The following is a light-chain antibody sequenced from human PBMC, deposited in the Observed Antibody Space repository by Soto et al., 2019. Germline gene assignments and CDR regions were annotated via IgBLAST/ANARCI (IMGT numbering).Light chain of an antibody. Sequence: EIVMTQSPATLSVSPGERATLSCRASQSIGSTLAWYQQKPGQAPRLLIYDASTRATGIRVRFSGSGSGTEFTLTINSLQSEDFTVYYCQQYNNWPFAFGPGTKVDIK. CDR1: QSIGST. CDR3: QQYNNWPFA. CDR2: DAS. V-gene: IGKV3-15*01. J-gene: IGKJ3*01.